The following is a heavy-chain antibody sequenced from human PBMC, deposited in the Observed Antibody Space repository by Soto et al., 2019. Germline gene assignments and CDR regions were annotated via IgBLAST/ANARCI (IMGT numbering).Heavy chain of an antibody. V-gene: IGHV4-30-4*01. CDR1: GASIYNGGYF. Sequence: QVQLQESGPGLVRPSQTLSLTCSVSGASIYNGGYFWSWIRQSPGKGLECIGHIHNSGSPYHNPSLKSRVTISAATSWHQFSLALTSVTAADTAMYYCARGPTPEKVDSWGRGILVTVSS. J-gene: IGHJ4*02. CDR3: ARGPTPEKVDS. CDR2: IHNSGSP.